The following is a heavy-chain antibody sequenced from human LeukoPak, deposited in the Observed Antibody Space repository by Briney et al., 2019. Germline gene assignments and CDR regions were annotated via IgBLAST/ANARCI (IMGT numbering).Heavy chain of an antibody. D-gene: IGHD4-11*01. V-gene: IGHV3-48*04. CDR3: AREGAVTTYDWFDP. CDR2: ISSSSSTI. CDR1: GFTFSNYS. J-gene: IGHJ5*02. Sequence: PGWSLRLSCAASGFTFSNYSMNWVRQAPGKGLEWVSYISSSSSTIYYADSVKGRFTISRDNAKNSLYLQMNSLRAEDTAVYYCAREGAVTTYDWFDPWGQGTLVTVYS.